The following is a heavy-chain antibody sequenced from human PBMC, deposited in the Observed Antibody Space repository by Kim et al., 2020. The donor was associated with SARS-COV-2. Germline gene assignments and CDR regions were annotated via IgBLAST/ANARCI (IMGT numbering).Heavy chain of an antibody. J-gene: IGHJ5*02. CDR3: ARVSANWFDP. CDR2: T. Sequence: TNYHPPLKSRVTISVDTSKNEFSLKLSSVTAADTAVYYCARVSANWFDPWGQGTLVTVSS. V-gene: IGHV4-59*01.